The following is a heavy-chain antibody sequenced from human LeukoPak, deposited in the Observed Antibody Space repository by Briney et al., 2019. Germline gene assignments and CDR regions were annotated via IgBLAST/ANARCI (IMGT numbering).Heavy chain of an antibody. CDR3: SRHPSGTIFGVVIEYFDS. V-gene: IGHV5-51*01. CDR1: GYSFTSYW. Sequence: GESLKISCKGSGYSFTSYWIGWVRQMPGKGLEWMGIIYPGDSNTRYSPSFQGQVTISADKSISTAYLQWSSLKASDTAMYYCSRHPSGTIFGVVIEYFDSWGQGTLVTVSS. D-gene: IGHD3-3*01. CDR2: IYPGDSNT. J-gene: IGHJ4*02.